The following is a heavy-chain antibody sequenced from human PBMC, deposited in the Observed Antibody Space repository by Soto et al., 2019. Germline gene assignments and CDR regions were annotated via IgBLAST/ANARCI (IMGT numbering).Heavy chain of an antibody. Sequence: SATLSLTCTVSGGPISSYYWSWIRQPPGKGLEWIGNIYYSGSTNYNPSLKSRVTISVDTSKNQFSLKLSSVTAADTAVYYCARGYGDYVSDYWGQGTLVTVS. D-gene: IGHD4-17*01. J-gene: IGHJ4*02. CDR3: ARGYGDYVSDY. CDR1: GGPISSYY. V-gene: IGHV4-59*01. CDR2: IYYSGST.